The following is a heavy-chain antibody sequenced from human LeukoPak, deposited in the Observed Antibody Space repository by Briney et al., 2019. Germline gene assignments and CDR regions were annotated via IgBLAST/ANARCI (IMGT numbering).Heavy chain of an antibody. CDR2: IIPILGIA. CDR3: AGEEGIAAAAAIYYYGMDV. Sequence: SVKVSCKASEVTFSSYAISWVRQAPGQGLEWMGRIIPILGIANYAQKFQGRVTITADKSTSTAYMELSSLRSEDTAVYYCAGEEGIAAAAAIYYYGMDVWGQGTTVTVSS. V-gene: IGHV1-69*04. CDR1: EVTFSSYA. D-gene: IGHD6-13*01. J-gene: IGHJ6*02.